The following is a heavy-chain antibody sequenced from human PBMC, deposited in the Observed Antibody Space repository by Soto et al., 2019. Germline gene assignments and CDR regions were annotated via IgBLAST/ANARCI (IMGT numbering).Heavy chain of an antibody. CDR2: IYYSGST. J-gene: IGHJ4*02. V-gene: IGHV4-59*01. CDR1: GGSISSYY. CDR3: ATDVGGYIYGLARH. Sequence: SETLSLTCTVSGGSISSYYWSWIRQPPGKGLEWIGYIYYSGSTNHNPSLKSRVTISVDTSKNQFSLKLSSVTAADTAVYYCATDVGGYIYGLARHWGPGTLVTVSS. D-gene: IGHD4-17*01.